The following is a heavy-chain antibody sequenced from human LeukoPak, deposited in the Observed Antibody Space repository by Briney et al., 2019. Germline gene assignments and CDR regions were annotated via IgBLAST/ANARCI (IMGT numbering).Heavy chain of an antibody. CDR2: INPNSGGT. J-gene: IGHJ4*02. CDR1: GYTFTGYY. V-gene: IGHV1-2*02. CDR3: ARDYYDSSSYYRFDY. D-gene: IGHD3-22*01. Sequence: ASVKVSCKASGYTFTGYYMHWVRQAPGQGLEWMGWINPNSGGTNYAQKFQGRVTMTRDTSISTAYMELSRLRSDDTAVYYCARDYYDSSSYYRFDYWGQGTLVTVSS.